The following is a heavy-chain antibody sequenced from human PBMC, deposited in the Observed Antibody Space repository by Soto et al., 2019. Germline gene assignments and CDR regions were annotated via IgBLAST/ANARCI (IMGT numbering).Heavy chain of an antibody. J-gene: IGHJ6*02. CDR2: IVVGSGNT. D-gene: IGHD1-26*01. V-gene: IGHV1-58*02. CDR1: GYTFTSYG. Sequence: SVKVSCKASGYTFTSYGISWVRQAPGQGLEWIGWIVVGSGNTNYAQKFQERVTITRDMSTSTAYMELSSLRSEDTAVYYCAALPPSGSYNNYYGMDVWGQGTTVTVSS. CDR3: AALPPSGSYNNYYGMDV.